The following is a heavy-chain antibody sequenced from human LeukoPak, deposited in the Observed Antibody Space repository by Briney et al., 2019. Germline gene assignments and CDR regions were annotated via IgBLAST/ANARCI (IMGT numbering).Heavy chain of an antibody. J-gene: IGHJ5*02. CDR2: INIDGATT. Sequence: GGSLRLSCAASGFTFSGYWMHWVRQAPGKGLEWVSRINIDGATTNYADSVKGRFTISRDNAKNTLHLQMNSLRADDTTVYYCVRGAVGTGVWFDPWGQGTLVTVSS. CDR3: VRGAVGTGVWFDP. V-gene: IGHV3-74*01. D-gene: IGHD1-26*01. CDR1: GFTFSGYW.